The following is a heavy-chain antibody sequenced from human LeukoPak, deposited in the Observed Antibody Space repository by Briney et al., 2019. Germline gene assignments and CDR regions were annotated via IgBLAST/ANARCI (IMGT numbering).Heavy chain of an antibody. CDR2: ISTGGQTI. CDR1: GFTFSDYR. V-gene: IGHV3-48*01. CDR3: ARGPPLFDP. J-gene: IGHJ5*02. Sequence: PGGSLRLSCAVSGFTFSDYRMNWVRQPLGKGLEWISYISTGGQTIYYADSVEGRFTISRDNAKKSLYLQMNSLRAEDTAVYYCARGPPLFDPWGQGTLVTVSS.